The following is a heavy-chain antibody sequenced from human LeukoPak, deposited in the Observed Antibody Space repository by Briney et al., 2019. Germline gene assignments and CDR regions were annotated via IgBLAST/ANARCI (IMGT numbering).Heavy chain of an antibody. V-gene: IGHV4-39*01. Sequence: SETLSLTCTVSRGSIRTADYYWAWVRQPPGEGLEWLGSIYFSGTPYFNPSLKSRVAVSIDTSKNQFSLKVTSVNASDTAVYFCARTSSWYAGAWFDSWGQGTLVTVSS. CDR3: ARTSSWYAGAWFDS. D-gene: IGHD6-13*01. J-gene: IGHJ5*01. CDR1: RGSIRTADYY. CDR2: IYFSGTP.